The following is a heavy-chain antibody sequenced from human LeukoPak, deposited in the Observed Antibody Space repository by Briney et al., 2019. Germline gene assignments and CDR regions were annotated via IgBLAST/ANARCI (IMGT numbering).Heavy chain of an antibody. V-gene: IGHV3-20*04. CDR3: ARVGSYSFGDSFDY. Sequence: GGSLRLSCAAPGFTFDDDAMSWVRQAPGNGLGWVSGINWNGGSIGYADSVKGRFTISRDNSKKSLYLQMNSLRAEDTSLYYSARVGSYSFGDSFDYWGQGTLVTVSS. J-gene: IGHJ4*02. D-gene: IGHD3-10*01. CDR2: INWNGGSI. CDR1: GFTFDDDA.